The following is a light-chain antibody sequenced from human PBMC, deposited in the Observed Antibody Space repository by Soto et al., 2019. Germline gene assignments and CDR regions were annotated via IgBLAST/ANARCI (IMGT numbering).Light chain of an antibody. J-gene: IGKJ1*01. CDR2: AAS. Sequence: DIQMTQAPSSLSASVGDRVTITCRASQSISTYLNWYQHKPGKAPKVLIYAASSLQTGVPSRFSGSGSGTEFTLTISNLQPDDFATYYCQQYDSYSSGPFGQGTKVDIK. CDR1: QSISTY. V-gene: IGKV1-16*01. CDR3: QQYDSYSSGP.